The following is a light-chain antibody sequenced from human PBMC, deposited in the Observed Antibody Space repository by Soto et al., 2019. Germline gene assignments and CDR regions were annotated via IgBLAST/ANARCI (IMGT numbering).Light chain of an antibody. Sequence: EIVMTQSPATLSVSPGERATLSCRASQSITRNLAWYQQSPGQAPRLLIYGASTRATGIPARFSGSGSGTEFTLTISRLEPEDFAVYYCQQYGSSSWTCGQGTKGDIK. V-gene: IGKV3-15*01. CDR1: QSITRN. CDR2: GAS. J-gene: IGKJ1*01. CDR3: QQYGSSSWT.